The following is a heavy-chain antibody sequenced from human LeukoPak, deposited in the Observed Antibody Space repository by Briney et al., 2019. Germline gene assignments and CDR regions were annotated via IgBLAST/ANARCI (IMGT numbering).Heavy chain of an antibody. V-gene: IGHV4-59*01. CDR1: GRSISSYY. CDR3: ARGSSWEYNWFDP. D-gene: IGHD6-13*01. J-gene: IGHJ5*02. CDR2: IYYSGST. Sequence: SETLSLTCTVSGRSISSYYWSWIRQPPGKGLEWIGYIYYSGSTNYNPSLKSRVTISVDTSKNQFSLKLSSVTAADTAVYYCARGSSWEYNWFDPWGQGTLVTVSS.